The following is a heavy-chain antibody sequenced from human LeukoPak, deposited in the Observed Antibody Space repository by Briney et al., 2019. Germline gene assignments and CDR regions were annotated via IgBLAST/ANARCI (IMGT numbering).Heavy chain of an antibody. V-gene: IGHV3-48*03. D-gene: IGHD3-22*01. CDR1: GFIFSRYD. Sequence: PGGSLRLSCAASGFIFSRYDMNWVRQAPGKGLEWVSYISSSGNSIYYADSVKGRFTISRDNAKNSLYLQMNSLRAEDTAVYYCARSTDYYDTSGYLTYYYDYWGQGTMVTVSS. CDR2: ISSSGNSI. J-gene: IGHJ4*02. CDR3: ARSTDYYDTSGYLTYYYDY.